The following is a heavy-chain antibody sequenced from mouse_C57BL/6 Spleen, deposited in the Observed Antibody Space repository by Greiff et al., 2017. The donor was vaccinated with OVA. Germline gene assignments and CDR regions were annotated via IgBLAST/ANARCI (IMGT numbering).Heavy chain of an antibody. CDR3: ARSDYGKGFAY. Sequence: QVQLQQSGAELVKPGASVKLSCKASGYTFTSYWMHWVKQRPGQGLEWIGMIHPNSGSTNYNEKFKSKATLTVDKSSSTAYMQLSSLTSEDSAVYYCARSDYGKGFAYWGQGTLVTVSA. D-gene: IGHD2-1*01. CDR1: GYTFTSYW. J-gene: IGHJ3*01. V-gene: IGHV1-64*01. CDR2: IHPNSGST.